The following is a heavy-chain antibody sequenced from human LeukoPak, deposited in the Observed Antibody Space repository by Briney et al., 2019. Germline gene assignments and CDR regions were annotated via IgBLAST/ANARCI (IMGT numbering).Heavy chain of an antibody. J-gene: IGHJ6*02. V-gene: IGHV4-39*01. CDR3: ARQTYYDFWSVGAMDV. Sequence: SETLSPTCTVSGGSISSSSYYWGWIRQPPGKGLEWIGGIYYTGNTYYNPSLKSRVTISVDTSKNQFSVKLSSVTAADTAMYYCARQTYYDFWSVGAMDVWGQGTTVTVSS. CDR2: IYYTGNT. CDR1: GGSISSSSYY. D-gene: IGHD3-3*01.